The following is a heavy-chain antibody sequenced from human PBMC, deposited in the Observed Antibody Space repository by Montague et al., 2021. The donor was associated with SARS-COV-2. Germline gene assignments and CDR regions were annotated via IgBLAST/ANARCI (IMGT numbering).Heavy chain of an antibody. CDR2: IYCDDDK. D-gene: IGHD6-6*01. CDR3: AHRLPPVAAFDY. Sequence: PALVKPTQTLTLTCTFSGFSLSTRTVGVGWIRQPPGKALEWLALIYCDDDKRYSPSLKSRLTITKVTSKNQVVLTMTNMDPVDTATYYCAHRLPPVAAFDYWGQGTLVTVSS. V-gene: IGHV2-5*02. J-gene: IGHJ4*02. CDR1: GFSLSTRTVG.